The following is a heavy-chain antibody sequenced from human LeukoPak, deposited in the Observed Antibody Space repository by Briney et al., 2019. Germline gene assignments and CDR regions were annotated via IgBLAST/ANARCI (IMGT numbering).Heavy chain of an antibody. CDR3: ARGGIVGATIDDAFDI. V-gene: IGHV4-59*01. CDR1: GCSISSYT. J-gene: IGHJ3*02. Sequence: SETLSLTCTVSGCSISSYTWSWIRQPPGKGLEWIGYIDYSVSTNYNPSPKSRVTISVDTSKNLFSLKLSSVTDADTAVYYCARGGIVGATIDDAFDIWGQGTMVTVSS. CDR2: IDYSVST. D-gene: IGHD1-26*01.